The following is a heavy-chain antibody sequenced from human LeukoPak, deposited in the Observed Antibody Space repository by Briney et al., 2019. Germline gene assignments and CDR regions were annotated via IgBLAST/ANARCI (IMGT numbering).Heavy chain of an antibody. Sequence: KAGGSLRLSCAASGSTFSSYSMNWVRQAPGKGLEWVSSISSSSSYIYYADSVKGRFTISRDNAKNSLYLQMNSLRAEDTAVYYCAKDLRYCSGGSCYPSNWFDPWGQGTLVTVSS. V-gene: IGHV3-21*01. CDR1: GSTFSSYS. D-gene: IGHD2-15*01. CDR3: AKDLRYCSGGSCYPSNWFDP. J-gene: IGHJ5*02. CDR2: ISSSSSYI.